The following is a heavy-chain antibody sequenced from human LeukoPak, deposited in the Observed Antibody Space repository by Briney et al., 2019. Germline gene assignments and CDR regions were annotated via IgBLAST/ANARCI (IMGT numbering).Heavy chain of an antibody. J-gene: IGHJ6*03. CDR1: GYTFTVYY. CDR3: ARAYYDSSGYYYLGGHHYYYMDV. CDR2: INPNSGGT. D-gene: IGHD3-22*01. Sequence: ASVKVSCKASGYTFTVYYLHWVRQAPGQGLEWLGWINPNSGGTNYAQKFQGRVTMTRDTSINTAYMELSRLRSDDTAVYYCARAYYDSSGYYYLGGHHYYYMDVWGRGTTVTVSS. V-gene: IGHV1-2*02.